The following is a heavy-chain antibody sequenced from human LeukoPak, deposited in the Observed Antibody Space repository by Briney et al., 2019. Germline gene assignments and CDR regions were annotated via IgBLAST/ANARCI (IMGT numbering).Heavy chain of an antibody. Sequence: ASVKVSCKTSGYTFTNHPMHWMRQAPGQRLEWMGWINTDNGNTKYSQKFQGRVAFTGDTSASTAYMELNSLTSEDTSVYYCAPLIGAYFDYWGQGTLVTVSS. J-gene: IGHJ4*02. D-gene: IGHD3-22*01. CDR1: GYTFTNHP. CDR2: INTDNGNT. V-gene: IGHV1-3*04. CDR3: APLIGAYFDY.